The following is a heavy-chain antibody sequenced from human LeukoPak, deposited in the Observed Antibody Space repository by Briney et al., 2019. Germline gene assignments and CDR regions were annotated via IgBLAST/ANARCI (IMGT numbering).Heavy chain of an antibody. CDR1: GGSISSYY. V-gene: IGHV4-59*01. CDR2: IYYSGST. D-gene: IGHD6-19*01. Sequence: PSETLSLTCTVSGGSISSYYWSWIRQPPGKGLEWIGYIYYSGSTNYNPSLKSRVTISVDTSKNQFSPKLSSVTAADTAVYYCARGSDSSGWYFGYWGQGTLVTVSS. CDR3: ARGSDSSGWYFGY. J-gene: IGHJ4*02.